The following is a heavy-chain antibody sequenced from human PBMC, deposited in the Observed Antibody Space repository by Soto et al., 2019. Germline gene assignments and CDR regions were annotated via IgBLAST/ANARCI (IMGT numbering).Heavy chain of an antibody. CDR1: GGTFSSYA. J-gene: IGHJ6*02. V-gene: IGHV1-69*13. Sequence: GASVKVSCKASGGTFSSYAISWVRQAPGQGLEWMGGIIPIFGTANYAQKFQGRVTITADESTSTAYMELSSLRSEDTAVYYCASNIVVVPAAPVGDYYYYGMDVWGQGTTVTVSS. CDR2: IIPIFGTA. D-gene: IGHD2-2*01. CDR3: ASNIVVVPAAPVGDYYYYGMDV.